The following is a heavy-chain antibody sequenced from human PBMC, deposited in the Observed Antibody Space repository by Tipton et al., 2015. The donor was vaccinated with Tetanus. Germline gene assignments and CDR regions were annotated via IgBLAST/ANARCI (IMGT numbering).Heavy chain of an antibody. D-gene: IGHD3-10*01. CDR1: GGSISSYY. CDR3: ARDLWFGSISGTYYYYGMDV. V-gene: IGHV4-59*01. CDR2: IYYSGST. Sequence: TLSLTCTVSGGSISSYYWSWIRQPPGKGLEWIGYIYYSGSTNYNPSLKSRATISVDTSKNQFSLKLSSVTAADTAVYYCARDLWFGSISGTYYYYGMDVWGQGTTVTVSS. J-gene: IGHJ6*02.